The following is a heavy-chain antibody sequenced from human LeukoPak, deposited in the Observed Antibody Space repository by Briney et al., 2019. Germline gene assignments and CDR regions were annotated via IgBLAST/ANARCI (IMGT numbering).Heavy chain of an antibody. D-gene: IGHD3-16*02. CDR1: GGTFSSYT. J-gene: IGHJ4*02. CDR2: IIPIFGTA. Sequence: SVKVSCKASGGTFSSYTISWVRQAPGQGLEWMGRIIPIFGTANYAQKFQGRVTITTDESTSTAYMELSSLRSEDTAVYYCARSSVWGSYRFDYWGQGTLVTVSS. V-gene: IGHV1-69*05. CDR3: ARSSVWGSYRFDY.